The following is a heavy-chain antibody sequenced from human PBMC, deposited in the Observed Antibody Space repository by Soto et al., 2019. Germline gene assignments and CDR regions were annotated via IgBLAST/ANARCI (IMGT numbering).Heavy chain of an antibody. Sequence: PGGSLRLSCAASGFTFSDYYMSWIRQAPGKGLEWVSYISSSGSTIYYADSVKGRFTISRDNAKNSLYLQMNSLRAEDTAVYYCARVYRSEYSSSWSNPKIYYFDYWGQGTLVTVSS. J-gene: IGHJ4*02. CDR3: ARVYRSEYSSSWSNPKIYYFDY. CDR1: GFTFSDYY. CDR2: ISSSGSTI. V-gene: IGHV3-11*01. D-gene: IGHD6-13*01.